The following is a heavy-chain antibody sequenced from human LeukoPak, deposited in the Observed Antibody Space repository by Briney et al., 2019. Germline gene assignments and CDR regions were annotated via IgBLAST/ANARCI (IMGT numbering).Heavy chain of an antibody. J-gene: IGHJ4*02. CDR3: ARDKATVVTGLLDY. Sequence: GGSLRLSCAASGFTFSSYSMNWVRQAPGKGLEWVSSISSSSSYIYYADSVKGRFTISRDNAKNSLYLQMNSLRAEDTAVYYCARDKATVVTGLLDYWGQGTLVTVSS. V-gene: IGHV3-21*01. D-gene: IGHD4-23*01. CDR1: GFTFSSYS. CDR2: ISSSSSYI.